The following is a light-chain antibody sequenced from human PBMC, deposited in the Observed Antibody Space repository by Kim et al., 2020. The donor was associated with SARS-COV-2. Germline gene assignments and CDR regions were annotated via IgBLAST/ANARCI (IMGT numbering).Light chain of an antibody. CDR2: NDS. Sequence: VTAGQTGSVNSSRNRWGDKYGAWYQQKPGQAPLLVSYNDSRRPAGIPERFSGSNSGNTATLTSSGTQAIDEADYYCQAWDKNNGVFGGGTQLTVL. CDR1: RWGDKY. V-gene: IGLV3-1*01. J-gene: IGLJ3*02. CDR3: QAWDKNNGV.